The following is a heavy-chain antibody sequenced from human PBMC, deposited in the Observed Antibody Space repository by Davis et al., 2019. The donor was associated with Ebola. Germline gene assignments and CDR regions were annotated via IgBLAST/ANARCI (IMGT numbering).Heavy chain of an antibody. V-gene: IGHV1-2*06. Sequence: ASVKVSCKASGYTFSGYYINWVRQAPGHGLEWMGRVNPYSGGTNYAQKFQARVTMTRDTSISTAYMELSRLRSDDTAVYYCARVRYCGGDCSKNYYYGMDVWGKGTTVTVSS. CDR2: VNPYSGGT. J-gene: IGHJ6*04. CDR3: ARVRYCGGDCSKNYYYGMDV. D-gene: IGHD2-21*02. CDR1: GYTFSGYY.